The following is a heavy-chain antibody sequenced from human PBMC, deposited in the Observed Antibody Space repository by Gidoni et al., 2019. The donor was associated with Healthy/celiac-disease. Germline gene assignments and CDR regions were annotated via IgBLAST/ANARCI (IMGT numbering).Heavy chain of an antibody. V-gene: IGHV3-66*01. D-gene: IGHD2-15*01. CDR2: IYSGGST. CDR1: GSTVSSNH. J-gene: IGHJ3*02. CDR3: ARGCFYCGGGSCYFDAFDI. Sequence: EDQLVASGGGLVQPGGSLRLSCAAHGSTVSSNHMSWVRQAPGKGREWVSVIYSGGSTYYADSVKGRLTISRDNSKNTLYLQMNSLRAEDTAVYYCARGCFYCGGGSCYFDAFDIWGQGTMVTVSS.